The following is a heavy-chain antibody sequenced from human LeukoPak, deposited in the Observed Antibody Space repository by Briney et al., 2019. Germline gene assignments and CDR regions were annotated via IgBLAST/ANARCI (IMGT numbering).Heavy chain of an antibody. CDR3: ARGIGDSTRGVVPVDY. D-gene: IGHD5-12*01. V-gene: IGHV3-53*01. CDR1: GFTVSSNY. CDR2: IYSGGST. J-gene: IGHJ4*02. Sequence: GGSLRLSCAASGFTVSSNYMSWVRQAPGKGLEWVSVIYSGGSTYYADSVKGRFTISRDNSKNTLYLQMNSLRAEDTAVYYCARGIGDSTRGVVPVDYWGQGTLVTVPS.